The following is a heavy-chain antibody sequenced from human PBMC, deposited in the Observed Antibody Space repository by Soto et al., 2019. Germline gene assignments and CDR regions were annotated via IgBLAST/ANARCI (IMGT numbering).Heavy chain of an antibody. J-gene: IGHJ6*03. V-gene: IGHV1-18*01. CDR1: GYTFTSYG. D-gene: IGHD2-15*01. Sequence: ASVKVSCKASGYTFTSYGISWVRQAPGQGLEWMGWISAYNGNTNYAQKLQGRVTMTTDTSTSTAYMELRSLRSDDTAVYYCARVVWRYCSGVFFYSPDSSYYMDVWCKGTMVTVFS. CDR2: ISAYNGNT. CDR3: ARVVWRYCSGVFFYSPDSSYYMDV.